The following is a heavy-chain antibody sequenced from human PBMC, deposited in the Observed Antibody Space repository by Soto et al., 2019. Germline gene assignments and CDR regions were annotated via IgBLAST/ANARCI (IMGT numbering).Heavy chain of an antibody. CDR3: AKGSTGYSSSWYEGENWFDP. V-gene: IGHV1-69*01. CDR1: GGTFSSYA. Sequence: QVQLVQSGAEVKKPGSSVKVSCKASGGTFSSYAISWVRQAPGQGLEWMGGIIPIFGTANYAQKFQGRVTITADESTSTAYMELSSLRSGDTAVYYCAKGSTGYSSSWYEGENWFDPWGQGTLVTVSS. J-gene: IGHJ5*02. CDR2: IIPIFGTA. D-gene: IGHD6-13*01.